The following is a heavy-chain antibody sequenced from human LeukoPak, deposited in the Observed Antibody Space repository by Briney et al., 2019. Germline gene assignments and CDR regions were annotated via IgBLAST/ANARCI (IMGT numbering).Heavy chain of an antibody. CDR1: GGSFSGYY. CDR3: ARGRPHLYNWFDP. Sequence: SETLSLTCAVYGGSFSGYYWSWIRQPPGKGLEWIGEINHSGGTNYNPSLKSRVTISVDTSKNQFSLKLSSVTAADTAVYYCARGRPHLYNWFDPWGQGTLVTVSS. V-gene: IGHV4-34*01. J-gene: IGHJ5*02. CDR2: INHSGGT.